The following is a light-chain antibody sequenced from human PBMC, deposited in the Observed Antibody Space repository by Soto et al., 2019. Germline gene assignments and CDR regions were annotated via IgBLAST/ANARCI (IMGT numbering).Light chain of an antibody. CDR1: SSDVGGYNY. V-gene: IGLV2-14*01. J-gene: IGLJ3*02. CDR3: SSYTSSSTVV. CDR2: EVS. Sequence: QSALTQPASVSGSPGQSITISCTGSSSDVGGYNYVSWYQHHPGKAPKLMIYEVSNRPSGVSNRFSGSKSDNTASLTISGLQSEDEAEYYCSSYTSSSTVVFGGGTKLTVL.